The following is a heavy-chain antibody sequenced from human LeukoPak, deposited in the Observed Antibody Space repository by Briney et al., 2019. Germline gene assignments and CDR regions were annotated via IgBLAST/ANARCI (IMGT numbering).Heavy chain of an antibody. CDR3: ARVDVDPSRKVFGS. CDR1: GVPFNVYY. D-gene: IGHD2-15*01. Sequence: SETLSLTCAVSGVPFNVYYWFWIRQPPGKGLEWIGEVTHSGATNYNPSLKSRVIMSVDTSKNQFSLRLDSVTAADTAVYYCARVDVDPSRKVFGSWGQGTLVTVSS. V-gene: IGHV4-34*01. J-gene: IGHJ4*02. CDR2: VTHSGAT.